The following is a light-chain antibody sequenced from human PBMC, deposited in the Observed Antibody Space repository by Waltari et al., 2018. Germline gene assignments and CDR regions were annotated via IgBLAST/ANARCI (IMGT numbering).Light chain of an antibody. CDR1: QSISRY. V-gene: IGKV3-20*01. CDR3: QNHERLPAM. J-gene: IGKJ1*01. Sequence: EIVLTQSPGTLYLSPGERPTLSCRASQSISRYLAWYQQKPGQAPRLLSYAASSRATGIPDRFSGSGSGTDFSLTISRLEPEDFAVYYCQNHERLPAMFGQGTKVEIK. CDR2: AAS.